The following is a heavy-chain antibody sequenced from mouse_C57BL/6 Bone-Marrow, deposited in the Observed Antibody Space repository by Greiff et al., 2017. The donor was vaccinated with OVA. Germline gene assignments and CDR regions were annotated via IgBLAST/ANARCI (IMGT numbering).Heavy chain of an antibody. CDR1: GYTFTSYW. Sequence: QVQLQQPGTELVKPGASVKLSCKASGYTFTSYWMHWVKQRPGQGLEWIGNINPSNGGTNYNEKFKSKATLTVDKSSSTAYMQLSSLTAEDSAVYYCARRASYYDYDEGFAYWGQGTLVTVSA. D-gene: IGHD2-4*01. CDR2: INPSNGGT. J-gene: IGHJ3*01. V-gene: IGHV1-53*01. CDR3: ARRASYYDYDEGFAY.